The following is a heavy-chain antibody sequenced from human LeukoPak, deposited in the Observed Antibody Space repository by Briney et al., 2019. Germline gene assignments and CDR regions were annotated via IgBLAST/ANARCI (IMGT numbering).Heavy chain of an antibody. CDR2: ISSSSSYI. CDR1: GFTFSSYS. D-gene: IGHD6-19*01. J-gene: IGHJ6*02. CDR3: ARVSSGWYHGMDV. V-gene: IGHV3-21*01. Sequence: WGTLTLSCAAYGFTFSSYSMNWVRQAPGKGLEWVSAISSSSSYIHYADSVKGRFTTFRDNAKNSMYLQMNRLRADDTAVYYCARVSSGWYHGMDVWGQGTTVTGSS.